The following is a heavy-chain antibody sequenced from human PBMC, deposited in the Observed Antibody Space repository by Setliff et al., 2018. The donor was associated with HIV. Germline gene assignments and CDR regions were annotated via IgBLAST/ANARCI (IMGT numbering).Heavy chain of an antibody. V-gene: IGHV4-4*07. D-gene: IGHD6-13*01. J-gene: IGHJ3*02. Sequence: SETLSLTCTVSGGSISSYYWSWIQQPAGKGLEWIGRIYTSGNTNYNPSLKSLKSRVTMSVDTSKNQFSLKLSSVTAADTAVYYCARDKTAVPRDVDAWDIWGQGTMVTVS. CDR2: IYTSGNT. CDR3: ARDKTAVPRDVDAWDI. CDR1: GGSISSYY.